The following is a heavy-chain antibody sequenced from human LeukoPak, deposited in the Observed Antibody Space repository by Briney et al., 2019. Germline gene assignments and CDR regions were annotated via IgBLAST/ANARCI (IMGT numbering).Heavy chain of an antibody. CDR2: IDNDGTDT. CDR1: GFTFNSYW. CDR3: ARGGFSHGFDI. V-gene: IGHV3-74*01. J-gene: IGHJ3*02. Sequence: GGSLRLFCGASGFTFNSYWFHWVRQAPGKGLVWVSRIDNDGTDTIYADSVKGRFAISRDNAKNTLYLQMDSLRAEDTAVYYCARGGFSHGFDIWGQGTMVTVSS. D-gene: IGHD5-12*01.